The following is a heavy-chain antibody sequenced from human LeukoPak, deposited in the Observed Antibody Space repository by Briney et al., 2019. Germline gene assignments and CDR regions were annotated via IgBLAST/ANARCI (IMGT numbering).Heavy chain of an antibody. V-gene: IGHV4-38-2*02. Sequence: SETLSLTCTVSGYSISSGYYWGWIRQPPGKGLEWIGSIYHSGSTYYNPSLKSRVTISVDTSKNQFSLKLSSVTAADTAVYYCARDSFMATPPDYWGQGTLVTVSS. CDR1: GYSISSGYY. CDR2: IYHSGST. CDR3: ARDSFMATPPDY. J-gene: IGHJ4*02. D-gene: IGHD2-15*01.